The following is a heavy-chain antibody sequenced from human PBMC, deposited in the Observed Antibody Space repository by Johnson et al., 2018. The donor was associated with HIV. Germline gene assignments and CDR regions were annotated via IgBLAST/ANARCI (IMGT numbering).Heavy chain of an antibody. CDR1: GFTFDDYA. CDR3: AKAVAGPGRDAFDI. CDR2: INRKSGSI. J-gene: IGHJ3*02. V-gene: IGHV3-9*01. Sequence: VQLVESGGGLVQPGRSLRLSCAASGFTFDDYAMHWVRQAPGKGLEWVSGINRKSGSIGYADSVKGRFTISRDNAKNSLYLQMNSLRAEDTALYYCAKAVAGPGRDAFDIWGQGTMVTISS. D-gene: IGHD6-19*01.